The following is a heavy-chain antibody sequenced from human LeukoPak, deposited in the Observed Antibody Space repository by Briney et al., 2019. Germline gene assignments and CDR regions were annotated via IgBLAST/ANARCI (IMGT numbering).Heavy chain of an antibody. CDR1: GGSISNYY. CDR3: ARAEDEFDI. J-gene: IGHJ3*02. Sequence: RSSETLSLTCTVSGGSISNYYWSWIRQPAGRALEWIGRIYTNENTYYNPSLKSRVTMSVDTSTNQVSLKLTSVTAADTAVYYCARAEDEFDIWGQGTMVTVSS. CDR2: IYTNENT. V-gene: IGHV4-4*07.